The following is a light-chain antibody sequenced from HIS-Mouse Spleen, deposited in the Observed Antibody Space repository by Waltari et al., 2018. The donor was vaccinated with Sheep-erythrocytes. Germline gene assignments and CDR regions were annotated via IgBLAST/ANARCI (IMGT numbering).Light chain of an antibody. Sequence: QSALTQPRSVSGSPGQSVPISCTGTNSNVGGYNYVSRYQQHPGKAPKLMIYDVSKRPSGVPDRFSGSKSGNTASLTISGLQAEDEADYYCCSYAGSYNHVFATGTKVTVL. CDR3: CSYAGSYNHV. CDR2: DVS. CDR1: NSNVGGYNY. V-gene: IGLV2-11*01. J-gene: IGLJ1*01.